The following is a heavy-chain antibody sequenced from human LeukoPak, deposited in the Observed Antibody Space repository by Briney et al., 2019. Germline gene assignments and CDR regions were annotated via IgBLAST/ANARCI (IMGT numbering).Heavy chain of an antibody. V-gene: IGHV3-48*03. CDR3: VRDLRRFAAYYFDY. CDR2: ISSRGGAI. J-gene: IGHJ4*02. D-gene: IGHD5/OR15-5a*01. Sequence: GGSLRLSCAASGFIFSSYEMNWVRQAPGKGLEWVSYISSRGGAIYYADSLKGRFTISRDNAKNSLYLQMNSLRAEDTAVYYCVRDLRRFAAYYFDYWGQGTLVTVSS. CDR1: GFIFSSYE.